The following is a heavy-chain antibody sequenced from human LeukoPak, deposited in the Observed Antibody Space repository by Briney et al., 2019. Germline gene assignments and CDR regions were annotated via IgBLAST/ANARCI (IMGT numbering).Heavy chain of an antibody. CDR1: GFTFSSYS. V-gene: IGHV3-21*01. CDR3: ARDLPSDYGDYVDAFDI. J-gene: IGHJ3*02. Sequence: PGGSLRLSCAASGFTFSSYSMNWVRQAPGKGLEWVSSISSSSSYIYYADSVKGRFTISRDNAKNSLYLQMNSLRAEDTAVYYCARDLPSDYGDYVDAFDIWGQGTMVTVSS. D-gene: IGHD4-17*01. CDR2: ISSSSSYI.